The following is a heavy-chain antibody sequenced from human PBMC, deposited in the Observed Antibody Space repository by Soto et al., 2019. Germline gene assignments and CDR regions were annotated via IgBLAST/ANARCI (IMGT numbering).Heavy chain of an antibody. CDR2: ISYDGSNK. J-gene: IGHJ4*02. D-gene: IGHD5-18*01. CDR3: IPWDTAMDIDY. V-gene: IGHV3-30-3*01. CDR1: GFTLSSYA. Sequence: LKLSCAASGFTLSSYAMHWVRQAPGKGLEWVAVISYDGSNKYYADSVKGRFTISRDNSKNTLYLQMNSLRAEDTAVYYCIPWDTAMDIDYWGQGTLVTVSS.